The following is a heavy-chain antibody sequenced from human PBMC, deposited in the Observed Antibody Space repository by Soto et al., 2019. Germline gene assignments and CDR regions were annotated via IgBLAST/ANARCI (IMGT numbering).Heavy chain of an antibody. D-gene: IGHD3-22*01. V-gene: IGHV3-23*01. CDR2: ISGSGGST. CDR3: AKAPDYYDSSGSFDY. J-gene: IGHJ4*02. Sequence: GGSLRLSCAASGFTFSSYAMSWVRQAPGKGLEWVSAISGSGGSTYYADSVKGRFTISRDNSKNTLYLQMNSLRAEDTAVYYCAKAPDYYDSSGSFDYWGQGTLVPVSS. CDR1: GFTFSSYA.